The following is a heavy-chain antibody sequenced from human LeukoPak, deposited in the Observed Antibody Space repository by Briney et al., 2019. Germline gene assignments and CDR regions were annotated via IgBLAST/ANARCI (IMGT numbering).Heavy chain of an antibody. CDR1: GFTVSSNY. CDR2: IYSGGNT. CDR3: AKTLGGSSED. J-gene: IGHJ4*02. V-gene: IGHV3-53*01. Sequence: GGSLRLSCAASGFTVSSNYMSWVRQAPGKGLEWVSVIYSGGNTYYADSVKGRFTIPRDNSKNTVYLQMNSLRAEDTAVYYCAKTLGGSSEDWGQGTLVTVSS. D-gene: IGHD6-6*01.